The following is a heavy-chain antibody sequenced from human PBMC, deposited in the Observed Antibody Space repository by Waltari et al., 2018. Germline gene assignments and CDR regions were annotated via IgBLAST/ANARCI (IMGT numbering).Heavy chain of an antibody. CDR1: GGSLSGYF. V-gene: IGHV4-34*02. D-gene: IGHD6-19*01. CDR3: ARHEYGSESACFDI. Sequence: QVHLQQWGAGLLKPSETLSLTCVVYGGSLSGYFGNWLRQSPGKGLEWIGEITDTGVTDYNPSLRGRVTISVDTSSNQFSLEMTSVTAADTAVYYCARHEYGSESACFDIWGQGTTVTVS. CDR2: ITDTGVT. J-gene: IGHJ3*02.